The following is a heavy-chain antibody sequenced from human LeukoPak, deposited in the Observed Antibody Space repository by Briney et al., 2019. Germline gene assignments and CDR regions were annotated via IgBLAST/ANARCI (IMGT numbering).Heavy chain of an antibody. D-gene: IGHD6-13*01. CDR2: IIPIFGTA. J-gene: IGHJ6*03. CDR1: GGTFSSYA. CDR3: ARDGQQQIDYYMDV. V-gene: IGHV1-69*05. Sequence: ASVKVSCKASGGTFSSYAISWVRQAPGQGLEWMGGIIPIFGTANYAQKFQGRVTITTDESTSTDYMELSSLRSEDTAVYYCARDGQQQIDYYMDVWGKGTTVTVSS.